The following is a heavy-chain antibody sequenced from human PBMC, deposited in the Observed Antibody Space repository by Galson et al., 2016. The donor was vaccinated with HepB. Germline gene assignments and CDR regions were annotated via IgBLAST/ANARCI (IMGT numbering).Heavy chain of an antibody. V-gene: IGHV3-49*03. CDR2: IRSKAYGGTT. J-gene: IGHJ6*02. CDR3: PRDRVLTAAGYYYGMDV. CDR1: GFTFGDYA. D-gene: IGHD4/OR15-4a*01. Sequence: SLRLSCAASGFTFGDYAMSWFRQAPGKGLEWVGFIRSKAYGGTTEYAASVKGRFTISRDDSKSIAYLQMNSLKTEDTAVYYCPRDRVLTAAGYYYGMDVWGQGTTVTVSS.